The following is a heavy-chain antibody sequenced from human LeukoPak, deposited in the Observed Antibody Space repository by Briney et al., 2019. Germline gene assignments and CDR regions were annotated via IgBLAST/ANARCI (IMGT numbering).Heavy chain of an antibody. Sequence: GGSLRLSCAASGFTFSSHAMGWVRQAPGKGLEWVSAISGSGGSTYYADSVKGRFTISRDNSKNTLYLQMNSLRAEDTAVYYCAKGDSTGTAQYFRPWGQGTLVTVSS. V-gene: IGHV3-23*01. CDR1: GFTFSSHA. J-gene: IGHJ1*01. D-gene: IGHD1-1*01. CDR2: ISGSGGST. CDR3: AKGDSTGTAQYFRP.